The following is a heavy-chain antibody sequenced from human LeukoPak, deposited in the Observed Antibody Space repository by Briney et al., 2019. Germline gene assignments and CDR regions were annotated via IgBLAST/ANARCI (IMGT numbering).Heavy chain of an antibody. J-gene: IGHJ4*02. CDR1: GITFSSYW. CDR3: ARGGRIQLERRGYFDY. CDR2: ITSDGSNT. Sequence: GGSLRLSCGASGITFSSYWMHWVRQAPGKGLVWVSRITSDGSNTNYADSVKGRFTISRDNAKNTLYLHMNSLRAEDTAVYYCARGGRIQLERRGYFDYWGQGTLVTVSS. V-gene: IGHV3-74*01. D-gene: IGHD1-1*01.